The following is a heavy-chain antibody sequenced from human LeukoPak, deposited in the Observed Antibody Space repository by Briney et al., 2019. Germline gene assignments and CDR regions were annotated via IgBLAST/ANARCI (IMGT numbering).Heavy chain of an antibody. CDR3: ARVELAPYYYYMDV. V-gene: IGHV3-66*01. Sequence: GGSLRLSCAASGFSVSSYYMNWVRQAPGKGLEWVSVIYSGGSTYYADSVKGRFTISRDNSKNTLYLQMNSLRAEDTAVYYCARVELAPYYYYMDVWGKGTTVTVSS. CDR1: GFSVSSYY. D-gene: IGHD1-7*01. CDR2: IYSGGST. J-gene: IGHJ6*03.